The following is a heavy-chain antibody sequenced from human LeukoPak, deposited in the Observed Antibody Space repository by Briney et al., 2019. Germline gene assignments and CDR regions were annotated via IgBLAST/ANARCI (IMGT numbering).Heavy chain of an antibody. Sequence: GESLKISCKGSGYSFTSYWIGWVRHMPGKGLEWMGNIEPADYNTRYRPSFNGPVTISADKSISTAYLQWSSLTASDTAMYSCASVQATDAFDIWGQGTMVTVSS. CDR1: GYSFTSYW. J-gene: IGHJ3*02. D-gene: IGHD5-12*01. CDR2: IEPADYNT. V-gene: IGHV5-51*01. CDR3: ASVQATDAFDI.